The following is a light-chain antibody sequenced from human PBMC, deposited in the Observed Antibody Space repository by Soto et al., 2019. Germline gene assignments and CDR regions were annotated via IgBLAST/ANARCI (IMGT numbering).Light chain of an antibody. Sequence: NFMLTQPHSVSESPGKTVTISCTRSSGSIASNYVQWYQQRPGSAPTTVIYEDNQRPSGVPDRFSGSIDSSSNSASLTISGLKTEDEADYYCQSYDSSSQVFGGGTKVPS. CDR2: EDN. V-gene: IGLV6-57*03. CDR3: QSYDSSSQV. J-gene: IGLJ3*02. CDR1: SGSIASNY.